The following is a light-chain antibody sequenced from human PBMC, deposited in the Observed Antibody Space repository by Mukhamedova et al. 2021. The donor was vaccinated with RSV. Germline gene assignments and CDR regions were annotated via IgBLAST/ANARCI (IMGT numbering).Light chain of an antibody. J-gene: IGKJ4*01. CDR3: QHYNSWPLS. V-gene: IGKV3D-15*03. CDR1: QTVGSN. CDR2: GAS. Sequence: SQTVGSNLAWYQQKPGQAPRLLISGASIRAAGIPARFSGGGSGTAFTLTISIVQPEDFAVYYCQHYNSWPLSFGGGTKVEIK.